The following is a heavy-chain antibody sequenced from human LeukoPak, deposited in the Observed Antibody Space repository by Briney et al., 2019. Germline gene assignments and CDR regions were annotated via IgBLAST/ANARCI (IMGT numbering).Heavy chain of an antibody. CDR2: ISGSGTYR. CDR3: ARSLGIGPHYFDN. CDR1: GFTFSTYS. J-gene: IGHJ4*02. Sequence: AGESLRLSCAASGFTFSTYSMNWVRQAPGKGLEWVSSISGSGTYRYDAESLKGRFTISRDNAKNSLYLQMNSLRAEDTAVYYCARSLGIGPHYFDNWGQGTLVTVSS. V-gene: IGHV3-21*01. D-gene: IGHD7-27*01.